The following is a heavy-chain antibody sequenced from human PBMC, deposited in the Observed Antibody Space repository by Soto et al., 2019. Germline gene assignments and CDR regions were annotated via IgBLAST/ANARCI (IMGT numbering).Heavy chain of an antibody. D-gene: IGHD3-3*01. CDR3: ARVNFWSGKVLLAS. V-gene: IGHV4-39*01. Sequence: SETLSLTCSVSGDSIRSSSYYWDWVRQSPRKGLEWVGSVYYSGTTYYNPSLKSRVSISIDASKNQFSLKLSSVTAADTAVYYCARVNFWSGKVLLASWGQGTLVTVSS. J-gene: IGHJ4*02. CDR1: GDSIRSSSYY. CDR2: VYYSGTT.